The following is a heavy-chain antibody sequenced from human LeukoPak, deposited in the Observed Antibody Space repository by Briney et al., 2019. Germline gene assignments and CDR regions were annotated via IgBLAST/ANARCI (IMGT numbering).Heavy chain of an antibody. CDR2: ISYDGSNK. V-gene: IGHV3-30*04. CDR1: GFTFSSYA. CDR3: ARDPTAAGLFDY. D-gene: IGHD6-13*01. J-gene: IGHJ4*02. Sequence: QPGRSLKLSCAASGFTFSSYAMHWVRQAPGKGLEWVAVISYDGSNKYYADSVKGRFTISRDNSKNTLYLQMNSLRAEGTAVYYCARDPTAAGLFDYWGQGTLVTVSS.